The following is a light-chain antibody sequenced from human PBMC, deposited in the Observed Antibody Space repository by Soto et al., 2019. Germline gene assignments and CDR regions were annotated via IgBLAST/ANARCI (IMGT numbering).Light chain of an antibody. CDR1: AGAVTSAYY. CDR2: STS. V-gene: IGLV7-43*01. CDR3: LLYYGGAQVL. Sequence: QTVVTQEPSLTVSPGGTVTLTCASSAGAVTSAYYTNWLQQKPGQAPRALIYSTSEKHSWTPARFSGSLLGGKAALTLSAAQPDDEADYYCLLYYGGAQVLLGVGTKLNLL. J-gene: IGLJ2*01.